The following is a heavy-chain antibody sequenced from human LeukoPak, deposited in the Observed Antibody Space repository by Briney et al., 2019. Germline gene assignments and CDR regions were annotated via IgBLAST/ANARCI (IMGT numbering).Heavy chain of an antibody. CDR2: ISTYNGHT. V-gene: IGHV1-18*01. CDR1: GYTFTSYG. CDR3: ARAIGGAAAGLAFDY. D-gene: IGHD6-13*01. J-gene: IGHJ4*02. Sequence: ASVKVSCKASGYTFTSYGISWVRQAPGQGLEWMGWISTYNGHTNYARKVQGRVTMTTDTSTSTAYMELRSLRSDDTAVYYCARAIGGAAAGLAFDYWGQGTLVTVSS.